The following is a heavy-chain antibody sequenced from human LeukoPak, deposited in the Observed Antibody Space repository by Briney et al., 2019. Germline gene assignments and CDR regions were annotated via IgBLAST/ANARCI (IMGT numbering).Heavy chain of an antibody. CDR1: GGSFSTYY. CDR3: ATGGGSVAATAFDY. D-gene: IGHD6-19*01. J-gene: IGHJ4*02. CDR2: INHSGGT. V-gene: IGHV4-34*01. Sequence: PSETLSLTCAVYGGSFSTYYWSWIRQPPGKGLEWIGAINHSGGTSYNPSLKSRVTISVDTSKTQFSLNVRAVTVADTAVYYCATGGGSVAATAFDYWGQGALVTVSS.